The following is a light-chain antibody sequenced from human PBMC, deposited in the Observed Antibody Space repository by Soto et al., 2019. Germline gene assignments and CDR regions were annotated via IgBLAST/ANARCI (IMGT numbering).Light chain of an antibody. V-gene: IGLV2-23*01. Sequence: QSALTQPASVSGSPGQSSTISCTGTSSDVGSYNLVSWFQQHPGKAPKLMIYEGSKRPSGVSNRFSGSKSGNTASLTISGLQAEDEADYYCCSYAGSPTYVVFGGGTKVTVL. CDR1: SSDVGSYNL. J-gene: IGLJ2*01. CDR3: CSYAGSPTYVV. CDR2: EGS.